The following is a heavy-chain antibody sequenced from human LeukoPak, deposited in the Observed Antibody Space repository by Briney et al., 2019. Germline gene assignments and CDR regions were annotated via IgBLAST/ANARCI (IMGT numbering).Heavy chain of an antibody. CDR1: GGSISSSNW. CDR2: IYHSGST. D-gene: IGHD3-10*01. J-gene: IGHJ3*02. V-gene: IGHV4-4*02. CDR3: ARTMVRGVRPAFDI. Sequence: SETLSLTCAVSGGSISSSNWWSWVRQPPGKGLEWIGEIYHSGSTNYNPSLKSRVTISVDKSKNQFSLKLSSVTAADTTVYYCARTMVRGVRPAFDIWGQGTMVTVSS.